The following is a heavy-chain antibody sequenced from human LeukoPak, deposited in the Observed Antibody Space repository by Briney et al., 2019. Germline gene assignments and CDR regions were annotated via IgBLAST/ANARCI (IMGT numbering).Heavy chain of an antibody. Sequence: GASVKVSCKTSGYTFTGYYMHWVRQAPGQGLEWMVWINPNSGGTNYAQRFQGRVTMTRDTSMSTAYMELSRLRSDDSAVYYCARYFYDSSGSSSDAFDIWGQGTMVTVSS. V-gene: IGHV1-2*02. J-gene: IGHJ3*02. CDR2: INPNSGGT. CDR3: ARYFYDSSGSSSDAFDI. CDR1: GYTFTGYY. D-gene: IGHD3-22*01.